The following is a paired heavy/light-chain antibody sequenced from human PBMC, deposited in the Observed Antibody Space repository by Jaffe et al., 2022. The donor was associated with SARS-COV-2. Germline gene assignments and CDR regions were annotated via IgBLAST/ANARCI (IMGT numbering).Light chain of an antibody. CDR2: GAS. J-gene: IGKJ5*01. Sequence: EIVLTQSPGTLSLSPGERATLSCRASQSVSSYLAWYQQKPGQAPRLLIYGASSRATGIPDRFSGSGSGTDFTLTISRLEPEDFAVYYCQQYGSSPQTFGQGTRLEIK. CDR3: QQYGSSPQT. CDR1: QSVSSY. V-gene: IGKV3-20*01.
Heavy chain of an antibody. CDR3: ARQIYFDY. V-gene: IGHV1-46*01. CDR1: GYTFTSYY. CDR2: INPSGGST. J-gene: IGHJ4*02. Sequence: QVQLVQSGAEVKKPGASVKVSCKASGYTFTSYYMHWVRQAPGQGLEWMGRINPSGGSTDYAQNFQGRVTMTRDTSTSTVYMELSSLRSEDTAVYYCARQIYFDYWGQGTLVTVSS.